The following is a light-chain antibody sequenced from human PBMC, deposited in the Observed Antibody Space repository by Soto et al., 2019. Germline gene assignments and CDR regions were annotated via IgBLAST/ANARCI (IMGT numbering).Light chain of an antibody. CDR2: GAS. Sequence: ETVMTQSPATLSVSPGERATLSCRASQSVSSNLAWYQQKPGQAPRLLIYGASTRATGIPARFSGSGSGTDFTLTISSLQSEDFAVYYCQQYTHWPRTFGQGTKVDVK. CDR1: QSVSSN. CDR3: QQYTHWPRT. J-gene: IGKJ1*01. V-gene: IGKV3-15*01.